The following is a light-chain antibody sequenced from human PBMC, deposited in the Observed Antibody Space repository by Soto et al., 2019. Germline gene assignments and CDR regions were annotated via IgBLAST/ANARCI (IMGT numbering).Light chain of an antibody. J-gene: IGLJ2*01. CDR2: DVS. CDR1: SSDVGGYNY. V-gene: IGLV2-14*01. Sequence: QSALTQPASVSGSPGQSITISYTGTSSDVGGYNYVSWYQQHPGKAPKLMIYDVSNRPSGVSNRFSGSKSGNTASLTISGLQAEDEADYYCSSYTSSSTPSVVFGGGTKLTVL. CDR3: SSYTSSSTPSVV.